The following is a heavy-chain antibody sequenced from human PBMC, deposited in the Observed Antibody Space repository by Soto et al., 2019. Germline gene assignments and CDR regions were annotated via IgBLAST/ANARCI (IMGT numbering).Heavy chain of an antibody. D-gene: IGHD4-17*01. J-gene: IGHJ4*02. Sequence: GGSLRLSCVVSGFPFSTYGMHWVRQAPGKGLEWVAIISYDGSRKHYGNFVRGRFAVSRDNSKNTVDLQLNSLRPEDTGVYYCAKDIHAGRDGYHYGAEYWGQGTQVTVSS. CDR2: ISYDGSRK. CDR1: GFPFSTYG. CDR3: AKDIHAGRDGYHYGAEY. V-gene: IGHV3-30*18.